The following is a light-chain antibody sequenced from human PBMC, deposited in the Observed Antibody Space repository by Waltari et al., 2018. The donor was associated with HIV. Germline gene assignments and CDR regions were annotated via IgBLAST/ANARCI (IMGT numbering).Light chain of an antibody. CDR3: QSTDHDGTWV. V-gene: IGLV3-25*03. CDR2: KAI. Sequence: SYELTQTPSVSVSPGQTATISCSRGALPKNYSSWYGQTPGQATVLIIYKAIERPSGIPERISGSRSGTGVTLTISDVQAEDEGDYYCQSTDHDGTWVFGGGTKLTV. CDR1: ALPKNY. J-gene: IGLJ3*02.